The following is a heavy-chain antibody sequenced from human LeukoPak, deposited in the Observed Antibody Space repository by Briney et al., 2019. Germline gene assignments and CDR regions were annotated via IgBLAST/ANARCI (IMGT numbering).Heavy chain of an antibody. Sequence: ASVKVSCKASGYTFTSYDINWVRQATGQGLEWMGWMNPNSGNTGYAQKFQGRVTITRNTSISTAYMELSSLRSEDTAVYYCARARVVSGSYLDDYWGQGTLVTVSS. V-gene: IGHV1-8*03. CDR2: MNPNSGNT. CDR1: GYTFTSYD. J-gene: IGHJ4*02. CDR3: ARARVVSGSYLDDY. D-gene: IGHD1-26*01.